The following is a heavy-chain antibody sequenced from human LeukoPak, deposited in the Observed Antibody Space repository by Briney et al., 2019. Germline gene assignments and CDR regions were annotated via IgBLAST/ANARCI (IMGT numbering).Heavy chain of an antibody. D-gene: IGHD3-16*01. J-gene: IGHJ5*02. CDR3: ARSMISMLKVNWFDP. CDR2: ISHSGNT. CDR1: GYSIRSGYS. V-gene: IGHV4-38-2*01. Sequence: PSETLSLTCSVSGYSIRSGYSWGWIRQPPGKGLEWIGSISHSGNTYYNPSLKIRVTISLDTSKNQFSLKLNSVTAADTAVYFCARSMISMLKVNWFDPWGQGTLVTVSS.